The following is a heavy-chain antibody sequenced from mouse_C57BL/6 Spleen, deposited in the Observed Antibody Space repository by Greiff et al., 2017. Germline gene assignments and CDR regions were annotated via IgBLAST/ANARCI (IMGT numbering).Heavy chain of an antibody. Sequence: VQLQQSGAELVRPGASVKLSCTASGFNIKDDYMHWVKQRPEQGLEWIGWIDPENGDTEYASKFQGKATITADTSSNTAYLKLSSLTSEDTAVYYCTIYYYEAMDYWGQGTSVTVSS. CDR2: IDPENGDT. CDR1: GFNIKDDY. CDR3: TIYYYEAMDY. J-gene: IGHJ4*01. D-gene: IGHD1-1*01. V-gene: IGHV14-4*01.